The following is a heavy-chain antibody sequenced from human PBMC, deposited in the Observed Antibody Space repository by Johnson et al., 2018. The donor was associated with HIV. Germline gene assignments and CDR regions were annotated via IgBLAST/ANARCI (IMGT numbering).Heavy chain of an antibody. CDR2: ISSSGITI. Sequence: VQLVESGGGVVQPGRSLRLSCAASGFTFSSYAMHWVRQAPGKGLEWVSYISSSGITIYYADSVKGRFTISRDNSKNTLYLHMKSLRVEDTALYYCARVPGSRAGDAFDVWGQGTMVTVSS. V-gene: IGHV3-48*03. J-gene: IGHJ3*01. CDR3: ARVPGSRAGDAFDV. D-gene: IGHD1-1*01. CDR1: GFTFSSYA.